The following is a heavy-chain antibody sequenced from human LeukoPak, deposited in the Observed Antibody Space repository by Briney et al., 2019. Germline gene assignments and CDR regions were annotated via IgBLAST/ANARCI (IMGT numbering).Heavy chain of an antibody. D-gene: IGHD6-13*01. CDR2: INWNGGST. V-gene: IGHV3-20*04. CDR3: ARGTLKAAATDFDY. J-gene: IGHJ4*02. CDR1: GFTFDDYG. Sequence: ESLKISCAASGFTFDDYGMSWVRQAPGKGLEWVSGINWNGGSTGYADSVKGRFTISRDNAKNSLYLQMNSLRAEDTALYYCARGTLKAAATDFDYWGQGTLVTVSS.